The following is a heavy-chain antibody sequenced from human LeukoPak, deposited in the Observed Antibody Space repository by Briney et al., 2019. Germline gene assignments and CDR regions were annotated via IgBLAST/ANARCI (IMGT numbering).Heavy chain of an antibody. CDR2: INPSGGST. Sequence: GASVKVSCKASGYTFTGYYMHWVRQAPGQGLEWMGIINPSGGSTNYAQKFQGRVTITTDESTSTAYMELSSLRSEDTAVYYCARDRPSYYYDSSGQRGFDIWGQGTMVTVSS. J-gene: IGHJ3*02. D-gene: IGHD3-22*01. CDR3: ARDRPSYYYDSSGQRGFDI. CDR1: GYTFTGYY. V-gene: IGHV1-46*01.